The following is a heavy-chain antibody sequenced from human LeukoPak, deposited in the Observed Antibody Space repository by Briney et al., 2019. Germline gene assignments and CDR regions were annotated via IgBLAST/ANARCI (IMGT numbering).Heavy chain of an antibody. J-gene: IGHJ4*02. Sequence: KTGGSLRLSCAASGFTFSNAWMSWVRRAPGKGLEWVGRIKSKTDGGTTDYAAPMKGRFTISRDDSRNTLYLQMHSLKTEDTAVYYCTTMPFYDSSGYYYGYYWGQGTLVTVSS. D-gene: IGHD3-22*01. CDR1: GFTFSNAW. CDR3: TTMPFYDSSGYYYGYY. CDR2: IKSKTDGGTT. V-gene: IGHV3-15*01.